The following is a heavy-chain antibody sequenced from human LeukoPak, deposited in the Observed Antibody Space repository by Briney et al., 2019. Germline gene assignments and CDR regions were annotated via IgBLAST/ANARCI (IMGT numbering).Heavy chain of an antibody. D-gene: IGHD3-3*01. CDR2: INPNSGGT. CDR1: GYTFTGYY. Sequence: ASVKVSFKASGYTFTGYYMHWVRQAPGQGLEWMGWINPNSGGTNYAQKFQGRVTMTRDTSISTAYMELSRLRSDDTAVYYCARGEPPVLRFLEWLLENNWFDPWGQGTLVTVSS. J-gene: IGHJ5*02. V-gene: IGHV1-2*02. CDR3: ARGEPPVLRFLEWLLENNWFDP.